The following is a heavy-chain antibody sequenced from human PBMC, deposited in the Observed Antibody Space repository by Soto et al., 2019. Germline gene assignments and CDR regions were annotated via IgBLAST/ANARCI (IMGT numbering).Heavy chain of an antibody. CDR3: ARQIYDSDTGPNFQYYFDS. J-gene: IGHJ4*02. CDR1: GGSIISYY. CDR2: IYYTGST. D-gene: IGHD3-22*01. V-gene: IGHV4-59*01. Sequence: ETLSLTCTVSGGSIISYYWSWIRQPPGKGLEWIAYIYYTGSTNYNPSLKSRVAISVDTSKNQFSLKLDSVTAADTAMYYCARQIYDSDTGPNFQYYFDSWGQGTPVTVSS.